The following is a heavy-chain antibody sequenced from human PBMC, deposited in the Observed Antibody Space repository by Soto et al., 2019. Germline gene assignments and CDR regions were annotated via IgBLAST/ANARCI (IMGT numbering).Heavy chain of an antibody. D-gene: IGHD3-10*01. Sequence: VQLVQSGAEVKKPGSSVKVSCKASGGTFRNHVFNWVRQAPGQGLEGMGGIIPIIGTPNYAQKFQGRVTITADASTNTVYLDVSSLRSQDTAVYYCARDLEFRDGNISHLDYWGQGTLVTVSS. CDR1: GGTFRNHV. V-gene: IGHV1-69*01. CDR3: ARDLEFRDGNISHLDY. J-gene: IGHJ4*02. CDR2: IIPIIGTP.